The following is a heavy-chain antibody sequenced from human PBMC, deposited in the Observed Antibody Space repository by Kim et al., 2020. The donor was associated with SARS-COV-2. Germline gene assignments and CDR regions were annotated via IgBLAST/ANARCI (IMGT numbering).Heavy chain of an antibody. CDR3: ARSYGDHRYFFDY. CDR1: DDSISSGGYF. Sequence: SETLSLTCTVSDDSISSGGYFWNWIRQHPGKGLEWIGYIYYSGSTYYNPSLKSRVTISVDTSKNQFSLKLNSVTAADTAVYYCARSYGDHRYFFDYWGQG. V-gene: IGHV4-31*03. D-gene: IGHD4-17*01. CDR2: IYYSGST. J-gene: IGHJ4*02.